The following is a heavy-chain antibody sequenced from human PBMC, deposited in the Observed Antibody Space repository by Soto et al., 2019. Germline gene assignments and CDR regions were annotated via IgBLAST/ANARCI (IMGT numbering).Heavy chain of an antibody. CDR1: GGTFSSYA. CDR2: IIPIFGTA. V-gene: IGHV1-69*01. CDR3: ARGRPGYCSGGSCYSEYFQH. J-gene: IGHJ1*01. D-gene: IGHD2-15*01. Sequence: QVQLVQSGAEVKKPGSSVKVSCKASGGTFSSYAISWVRQAPGQGLEWMGGIIPIFGTANYAQKFQGRVTITADESTSTAYMERSSLRSEDTAVYYCARGRPGYCSGGSCYSEYFQHWGQGTLVTVSS.